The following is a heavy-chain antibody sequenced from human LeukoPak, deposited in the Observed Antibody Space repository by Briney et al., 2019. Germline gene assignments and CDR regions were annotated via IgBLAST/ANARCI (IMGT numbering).Heavy chain of an antibody. J-gene: IGHJ4*02. D-gene: IGHD3-22*01. CDR1: GGSISSYY. Sequence: PSETLSLTCTVSGGSISSYYWSWIRQPPGKGLEWIGYIYYGGSTNYNPSLKSRVTISVDTSKNQFSLKLSSVTAADTAVYYCARTHYYDSSGAPEYYFDYWGQGTLVTVSS. CDR2: IYYGGST. CDR3: ARTHYYDSSGAPEYYFDY. V-gene: IGHV4-59*01.